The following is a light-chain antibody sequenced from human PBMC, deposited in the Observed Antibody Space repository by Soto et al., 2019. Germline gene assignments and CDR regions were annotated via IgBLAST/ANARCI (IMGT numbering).Light chain of an antibody. J-gene: IGKJ1*01. CDR2: AAS. V-gene: IGKV1-12*01. CDR3: QQLNSYPWT. CDR1: QSISSW. Sequence: IQSSQSRSSVSASVLDRVTITCRASQSISSWLAWYQQKPGKAPKLLIYAASTLQSGVPSRFSGSGSGTDFTLTISSLQPEDFATYSCQQLNSYPWTFGQGTKVDIK.